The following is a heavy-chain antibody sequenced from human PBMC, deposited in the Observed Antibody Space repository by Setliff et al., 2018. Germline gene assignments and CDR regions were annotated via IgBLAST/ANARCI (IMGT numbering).Heavy chain of an antibody. CDR3: ATSYERSHYYGGSTYYYYMDV. D-gene: IGHD3-22*01. CDR1: GITFSTYS. J-gene: IGHJ6*03. V-gene: IGHV3-48*01. CDR2: ISSGSLII. Sequence: GGSLRLSCAASGITFSTYSMNWVRQAPGKGPEWVSYISSGSLIIYYADSVKGRFTISRDNAKNSLYLQMDSLRAEDTAVYYCATSYERSHYYGGSTYYYYMDVWGKGTTVTVSS.